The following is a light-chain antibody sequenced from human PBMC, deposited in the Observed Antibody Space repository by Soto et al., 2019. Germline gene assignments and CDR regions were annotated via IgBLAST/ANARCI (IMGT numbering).Light chain of an antibody. CDR3: RHYNNWPPET. Sequence: DIVLTQSPGTLSVSPGDRATLSCGGSQSVSSRLAWYQQKRGQAPRLLIYDAYTRATGIPARFSGSGSGTEFNLTISSLQSEDFAIYYCRHYNNWPPETCGQGTKVDIK. V-gene: IGKV3-15*01. CDR2: DAY. CDR1: QSVSSR. J-gene: IGKJ1*01.